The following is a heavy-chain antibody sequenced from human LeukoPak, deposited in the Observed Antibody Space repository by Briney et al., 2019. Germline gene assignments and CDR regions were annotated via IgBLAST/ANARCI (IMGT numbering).Heavy chain of an antibody. J-gene: IGHJ5*02. CDR3: AREGVTGELDWFDP. V-gene: IGHV6-1*01. D-gene: IGHD7-27*01. CDR1: GDSFSSNSAA. Sequence: KCSQTLSLTCAISGDSFSSNSAAWNWIRQSPSRGLEWLGRTYYRSKLYNDYAVSVKSRITINPDTSKNQFSLQLNSVTPEDTAVYYCAREGVTGELDWFDPWGQGTLVTVSS. CDR2: TYYRSKLYN.